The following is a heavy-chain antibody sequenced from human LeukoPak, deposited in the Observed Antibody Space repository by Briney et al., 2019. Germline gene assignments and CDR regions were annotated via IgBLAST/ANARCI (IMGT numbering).Heavy chain of an antibody. V-gene: IGHV2-5*02. Sequence: SGPTLVKPAQTLTLTCTFSGCGRGTRGGGVGWIRQPPGKALEWLTLIYWDDDKRYSPALRSRSTITKDTTKTQGARTITNMGPVHTATYYCAHSGYFDTSGPLPPHYWGQGTLVTVSS. CDR1: GCGRGTRGGG. CDR2: IYWDDDK. D-gene: IGHD3-22*01. J-gene: IGHJ4*02. CDR3: AHSGYFDTSGPLPPHY.